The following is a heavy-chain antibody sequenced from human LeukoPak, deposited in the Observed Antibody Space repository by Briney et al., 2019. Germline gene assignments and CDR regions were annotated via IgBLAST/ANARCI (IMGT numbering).Heavy chain of an antibody. D-gene: IGHD2-8*01. CDR1: GFTFISYA. J-gene: IGHJ4*02. CDR3: AKGSLSLMGVFDY. V-gene: IGHV3-23*01. CDR2: ISGSGGRT. Sequence: GGSLRLSCAASGFTFISYAMGWVRQAPGKGLEWVSVISGSGGRTNYADSGKGRFTISRDNYKNTLYLQMNSLRAEDTAVYYCAKGSLSLMGVFDYWGQGTLVTVSS.